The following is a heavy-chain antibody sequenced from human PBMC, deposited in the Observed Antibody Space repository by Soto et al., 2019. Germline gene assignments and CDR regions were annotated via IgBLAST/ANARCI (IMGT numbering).Heavy chain of an antibody. CDR1: GYTFTSYA. V-gene: IGHV1-18*01. D-gene: IGHD1-26*01. Sequence: ASAEVSCKASGYTFTSYAMHWVRQAPGQGLEWMGWINPNSGGINYAQKLQGRVTMTTDTSTSTAYMELRSLRSDDTAVYYCARTLPPIDYWGQGTLVTVSS. CDR3: ARTLPPIDY. J-gene: IGHJ4*02. CDR2: INPNSGGI.